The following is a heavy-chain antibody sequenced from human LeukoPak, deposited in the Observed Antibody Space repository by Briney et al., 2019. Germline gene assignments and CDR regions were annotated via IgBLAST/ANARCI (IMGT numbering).Heavy chain of an antibody. Sequence: GGSLRLSCAASGFTFSSYAMSWVRQAPGKGLEWVSVISGSGGSTYYADSVKGRFTISRDNSKNTLYLQMNSLRAEDTAVYCCAKSRDDYYYYGMDVWGQGTTVTVSS. J-gene: IGHJ6*02. CDR3: AKSRDDYYYYGMDV. V-gene: IGHV3-23*01. CDR1: GFTFSSYA. CDR2: ISGSGGST.